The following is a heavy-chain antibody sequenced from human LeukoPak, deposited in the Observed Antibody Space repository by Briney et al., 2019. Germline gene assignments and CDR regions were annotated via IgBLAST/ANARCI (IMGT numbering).Heavy chain of an antibody. V-gene: IGHV1-18*01. CDR2: ISAYNGNT. CDR1: GYTFTSFG. D-gene: IGHD1-26*01. J-gene: IGHJ4*02. Sequence: ASVKVSCKASGYTFTSFGISWVRQAPGQILEWMGWISAYNGNTNYAQKLQGRVTMTTDTSTTTAYMELRSLRSDDTAVYYCAREGVATTFDYWGQGTLVTVSS. CDR3: AREGVATTFDY.